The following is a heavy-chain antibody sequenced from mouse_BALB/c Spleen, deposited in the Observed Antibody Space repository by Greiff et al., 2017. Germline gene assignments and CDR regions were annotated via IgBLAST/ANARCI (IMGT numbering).Heavy chain of an antibody. J-gene: IGHJ2*01. CDR2: IYPGGGYT. CDR3: ARGRDGYDHFDY. V-gene: IGHV1-63*02. D-gene: IGHD2-2*01. CDR1: GYTFTNYW. Sequence: VQLQQSGAELVRPGTSVKISCKASGYTFTNYWLGWVKQRPGHGLEWIGDIYPGGGYTNYNEKFKGKATLTADTSSSTAYMQLSSLTSEDSAVYFCARGRDGYDHFDYWGQGTTLTVSS.